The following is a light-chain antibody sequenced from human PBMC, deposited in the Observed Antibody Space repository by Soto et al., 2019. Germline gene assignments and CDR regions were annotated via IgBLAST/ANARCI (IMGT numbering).Light chain of an antibody. Sequence: DIQMTQSPSTLSASVGDRVTITCRASQSTRNWLAWYQQKPGKAPKLLIFDASNLQSGVPPRFSGSGSGTEFTLTISSLQPDDFATYYCQQYNGHTRAFGQGTK. CDR3: QQYNGHTRA. V-gene: IGKV1-5*01. CDR1: QSTRNW. CDR2: DAS. J-gene: IGKJ1*01.